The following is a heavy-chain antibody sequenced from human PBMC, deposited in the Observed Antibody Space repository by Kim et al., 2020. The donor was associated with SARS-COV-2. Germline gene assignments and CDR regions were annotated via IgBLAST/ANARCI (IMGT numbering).Heavy chain of an antibody. J-gene: IGHJ5*02. D-gene: IGHD6-13*01. V-gene: IGHV1-69*02. Sequence: SVKVSCKASGGTFSSYTISWVRQAPGQGLEWMGRIIPILGIANYAQKFQGRVTITADKSTSTAYMELSSLRSEDTAVYYCARATSSSWYEEGGNWFDPWGQGTLVTVSS. CDR2: IIPILGIA. CDR3: ARATSSSWYEEGGNWFDP. CDR1: GGTFSSYT.